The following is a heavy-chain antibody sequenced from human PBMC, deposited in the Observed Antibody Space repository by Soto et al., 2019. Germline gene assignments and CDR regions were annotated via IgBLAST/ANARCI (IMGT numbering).Heavy chain of an antibody. V-gene: IGHV3-23*01. Sequence: GGSLRLSCAASGFTFNFYAMAWVRQSPGKGLEWVSGISVNGRTNYADSVKGRFTISRDNSKNMVFLQMDTLRAEDTALYYCTKAGGWYYYDSSGPPDASHVWGQGTMVTVSS. CDR2: ISVNGRT. CDR1: GFTFNFYA. CDR3: TKAGGWYYYDSSGPPDASHV. J-gene: IGHJ3*01. D-gene: IGHD3-22*01.